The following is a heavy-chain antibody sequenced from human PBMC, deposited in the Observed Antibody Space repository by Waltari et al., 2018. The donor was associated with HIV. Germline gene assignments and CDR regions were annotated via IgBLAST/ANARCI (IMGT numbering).Heavy chain of an antibody. J-gene: IGHJ4*02. CDR1: VFPFSSYD. Sequence: QVQLVESGGGVVQPGRSLRLSCAASVFPFSSYDMHWVGSDPGKGLEWVAVISYDGSNKYSADSVKGRFTISRDNSKDTLYLQMNSLRTEDTAVYYCAKAVEVTQRGHFDYWGQGTLVTVSS. CDR3: AKAVEVTQRGHFDY. CDR2: ISYDGSNK. V-gene: IGHV3-30*18. D-gene: IGHD1-1*01.